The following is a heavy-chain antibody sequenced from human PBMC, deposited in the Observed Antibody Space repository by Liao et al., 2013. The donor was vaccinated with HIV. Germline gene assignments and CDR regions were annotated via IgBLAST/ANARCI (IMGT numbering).Heavy chain of an antibody. CDR2: IYYGGSP. J-gene: IGHJ6*03. CDR3: ARKAYYGFWSGYYGDYYYYMDV. CDR1: GGSISSNSYYY. V-gene: IGHV4-39*07. D-gene: IGHD3-3*01. Sequence: QLQLQESGPGLVKPSETLSLTCTVSGGSISSNSYYYWGWIRQPPGKGLEWIGSIYYGGSPYYNPSLKSRVTISIDTSKNHFSLKLSSVTAADTAVYYCARKAYYGFWSGYYGDYYYYMDVWGKGTTVTVSS.